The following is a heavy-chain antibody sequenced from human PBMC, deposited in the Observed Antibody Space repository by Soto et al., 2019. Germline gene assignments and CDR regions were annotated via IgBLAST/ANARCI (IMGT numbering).Heavy chain of an antibody. Sequence: AGGALRLSWAASGFTLSSYCMRWVRQAPGKGLEWVAVISYDGSNKYYADSVKGRFTISRDNSKNTLYLQMNSLRAEDTAVYYCAKDRYSSSWYYPGNAEYFQHWGQGTLVTVSS. CDR3: AKDRYSSSWYYPGNAEYFQH. CDR2: ISYDGSNK. J-gene: IGHJ1*01. CDR1: GFTLSSYC. V-gene: IGHV3-30*18. D-gene: IGHD6-13*01.